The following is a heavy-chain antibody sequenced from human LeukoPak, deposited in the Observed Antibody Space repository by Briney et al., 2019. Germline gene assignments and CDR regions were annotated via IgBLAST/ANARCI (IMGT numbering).Heavy chain of an antibody. CDR1: GYTFTGYG. CDR2: IRAYNGNT. J-gene: IGHJ6*03. V-gene: IGHV1-18*01. D-gene: IGHD2-2*02. Sequence: ASVKVSCVASGYTFTGYGISWVREAPGQGLEWMGWIRAYNGNTNYAQKRQGRVTMTKDTSTSTAYMELRSLISDDPAVYYCARVVYCSSTSCYTTYYMDVWGKGTTVTVSS. CDR3: ARVVYCSSTSCYTTYYMDV.